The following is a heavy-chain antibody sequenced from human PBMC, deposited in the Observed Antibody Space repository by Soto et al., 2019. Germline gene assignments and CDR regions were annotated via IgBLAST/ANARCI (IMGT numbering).Heavy chain of an antibody. Sequence: QVQLMESGGGVVQPGRSLRLSCAASGFTFNTYAMHWVRQAPGKGLEWVAVITPDGTEQYYADSVKGRFTISRDNSKNTLYLQMNSLGLEDMSIYHCAKRGILGAQGMAYFDLGPWHPRHCLL. D-gene: IGHD1-26*01. V-gene: IGHV3-30*18. CDR1: GFTFNTYA. CDR3: AKRGILGAQGMAYFDL. CDR2: ITPDGTEQ. J-gene: IGHJ2*01.